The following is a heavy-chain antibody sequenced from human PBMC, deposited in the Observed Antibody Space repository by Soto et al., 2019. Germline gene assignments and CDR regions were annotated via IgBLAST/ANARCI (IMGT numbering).Heavy chain of an antibody. J-gene: IGHJ4*02. CDR3: AKDRPSRKQWLGTNNFDY. D-gene: IGHD6-19*01. Sequence: QVQLVESGGGVVQPGRSLRLSCAASGFTFSSYGMHWVRQTPNKGLEWVAVISYDGSNKYYADYVKGRFAISRDNSKHTLYLQMSSLRDEDTAVYYCAKDRPSRKQWLGTNNFDYWGQGTLVTVSS. CDR2: ISYDGSNK. V-gene: IGHV3-30*18. CDR1: GFTFSSYG.